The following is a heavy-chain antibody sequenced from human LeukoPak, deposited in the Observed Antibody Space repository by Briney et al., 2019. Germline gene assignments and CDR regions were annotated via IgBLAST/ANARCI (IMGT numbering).Heavy chain of an antibody. CDR3: ATLVSGINY. CDR1: GYTFTGYY. J-gene: IGHJ4*02. CDR2: INPKTGGS. Sequence: ASVRVSCKASGYTFTGYYMHWVRQVPGQGLEWLGRINPKTGGSNYAQNFQGRVTMTSDTSTTTAYMELSSLNSDDTAVYYCATLVSGINYWGQGTLVTVSS. V-gene: IGHV1-2*06. D-gene: IGHD1-20*01.